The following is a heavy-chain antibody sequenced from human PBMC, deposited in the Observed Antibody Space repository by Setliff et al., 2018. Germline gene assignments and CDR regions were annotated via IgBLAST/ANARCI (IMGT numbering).Heavy chain of an antibody. V-gene: IGHV3-23*01. J-gene: IGHJ4*02. CDR2: ISGSGGST. D-gene: IGHD6-13*01. Sequence: PGGSLRLSCAASGFTFSSYAMTWVRQAPGKGLEWVSVISGSGGSTYYADSVKGRFTISRDNSKNTSYLQMNSLRAEDTAVYYCAKDGSGSYDYLDYWGQGTLVTVSS. CDR3: AKDGSGSYDYLDY. CDR1: GFTFSSYA.